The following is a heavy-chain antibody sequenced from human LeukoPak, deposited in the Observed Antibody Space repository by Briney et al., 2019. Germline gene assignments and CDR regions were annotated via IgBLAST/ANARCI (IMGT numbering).Heavy chain of an antibody. Sequence: SETLSLTCTVSGGSISSSSYYWSWIRQPPGKGLEWIGYIYNSGSTNYNPSLKSRVTISLDTSKNQFSLKLSSVTAADTAVYYCARGSFSGWFGEFFDYWGQGTLVTVSS. D-gene: IGHD3-10*01. CDR2: IYNSGST. CDR3: ARGSFSGWFGEFFDY. V-gene: IGHV4-61*01. CDR1: GGSISSSSYY. J-gene: IGHJ4*02.